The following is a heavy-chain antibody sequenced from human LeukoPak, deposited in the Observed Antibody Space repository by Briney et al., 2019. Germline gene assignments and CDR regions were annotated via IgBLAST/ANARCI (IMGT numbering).Heavy chain of an antibody. J-gene: IGHJ6*02. CDR2: INGSGGST. CDR1: GFTFSSYA. D-gene: IGHD1-7*01. Sequence: GGSLRLSCAASGFTFSSYAMSWVRQTPGKGLEWVSAINGSGGSTYYADSVKGRFTISRDNSKNTLYLQMNSLRAEDTAVYYCAKWYNWNYAGMDVWGQGTTVTVSS. V-gene: IGHV3-23*01. CDR3: AKWYNWNYAGMDV.